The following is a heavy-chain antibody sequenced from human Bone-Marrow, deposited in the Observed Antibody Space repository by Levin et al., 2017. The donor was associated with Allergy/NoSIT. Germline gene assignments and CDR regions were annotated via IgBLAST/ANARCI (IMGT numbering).Heavy chain of an antibody. CDR2: IYYSGST. CDR3: ARVTSGKPNYGHVWRRGIVDH. Sequence: SETLSLTCGVSGVSITSTYWWSWVRQSPRKGLEWIGEIYYSGSTNSNPSLMSRLTISVDKSENQFSLEVRSVTAADTAVYYCARVTSGKPNYGHVWRRGIVDHWGQGILVTVSS. CDR1: GVSITSTYW. D-gene: IGHD3-16*01. V-gene: IGHV4-4*02. J-gene: IGHJ4*02.